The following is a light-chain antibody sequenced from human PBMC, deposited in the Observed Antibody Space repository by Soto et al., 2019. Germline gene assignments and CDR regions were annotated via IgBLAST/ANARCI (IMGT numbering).Light chain of an antibody. CDR3: QQYGGSPLYT. CDR2: GAS. Sequence: EIVLTQSPGTLSLSPGEGATLSCRASQSVSSNYLAWYQQKPGQPPRLLIYGASSRASGIPDRFSASGSGTDCTLTIGRLEPEDFAVYYCQQYGGSPLYTFGQGTKLEIK. CDR1: QSVSSNY. V-gene: IGKV3-20*01. J-gene: IGKJ2*01.